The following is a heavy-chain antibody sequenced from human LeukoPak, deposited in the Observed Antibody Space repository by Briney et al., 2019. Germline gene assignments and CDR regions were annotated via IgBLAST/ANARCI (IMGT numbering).Heavy chain of an antibody. Sequence: SVKVSCKASGGTFSSYAISWVRQAPGQGLEWMGRIIPILGIANYAQKFQGRVTMTRNTSISTAYMELSSLRSEDTAVYYCARDLGIGAYDYWGQGTLVTVSS. CDR1: GGTFSSYA. J-gene: IGHJ4*02. CDR3: ARDLGIGAYDY. CDR2: IIPILGIA. V-gene: IGHV1-69*04. D-gene: IGHD1-14*01.